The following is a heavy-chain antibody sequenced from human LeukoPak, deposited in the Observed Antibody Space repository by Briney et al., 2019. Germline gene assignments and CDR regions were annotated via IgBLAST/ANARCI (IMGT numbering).Heavy chain of an antibody. CDR1: GFTFSSNT. Sequence: GGSLRLSCAASGFTFSSNTMNWVRQAPGKGLEWVSSISSSSSYMNYADSVRGRFTISRDNAKNSLYLEMNSLRAEDTAVYYCARSIGAAYFDNWGQGTLVTVSS. J-gene: IGHJ4*02. CDR3: ARSIGAAYFDN. CDR2: ISSSSSYM. V-gene: IGHV3-21*01. D-gene: IGHD6-13*01.